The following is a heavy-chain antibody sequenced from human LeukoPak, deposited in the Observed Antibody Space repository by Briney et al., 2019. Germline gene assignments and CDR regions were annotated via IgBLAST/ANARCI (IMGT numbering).Heavy chain of an antibody. Sequence: ASVKVSCTASGYTFTSYGISWVRQAPGQGLEWMGWTSAYNGNTNYAQKLQGRVTMTTDTSTSTAYMELRSLRSDDTAVYYCARIQKRYYDSSGYQGHYYYYYGMDVWGQGTTVTVSS. V-gene: IGHV1-18*01. CDR3: ARIQKRYYDSSGYQGHYYYYYGMDV. D-gene: IGHD3-22*01. CDR1: GYTFTSYG. J-gene: IGHJ6*02. CDR2: TSAYNGNT.